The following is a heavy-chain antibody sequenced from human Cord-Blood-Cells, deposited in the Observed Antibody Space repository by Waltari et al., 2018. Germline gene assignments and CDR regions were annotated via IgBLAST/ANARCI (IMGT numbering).Heavy chain of an antibody. V-gene: IGHV4-31*03. J-gene: IGHJ5*02. Sequence: QVQLQESGPGLVKPSQTLSLTCTVSGGSISSGGYYWSWIRQHPGKGLEWIGYIYYRGSTYYNPSLKRRVTISVDTSKNQFSLKLSSVTASDTAVYYCARVTTDSGFDPWGQGTLVTVSS. D-gene: IGHD3-22*01. CDR3: ARVTTDSGFDP. CDR2: IYYRGST. CDR1: GGSISSGGYY.